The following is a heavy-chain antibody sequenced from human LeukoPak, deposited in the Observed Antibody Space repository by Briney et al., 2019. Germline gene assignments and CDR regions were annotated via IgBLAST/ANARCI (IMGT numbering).Heavy chain of an antibody. CDR3: ARDSYQHTVTTIYWYSDL. CDR2: INPNSGGT. CDR1: GYTFTGYY. V-gene: IGHV1-2*02. Sequence: ASVTVSFMASGYTFTGYYTHWVRPAPGQGLEWMGWINPNSGGTNYAQKFQGRVTMTRDTSISTAYMELSRLRSDDTAVYYCARDSYQHTVTTIYWYSDLSGRRTLVTVSS. D-gene: IGHD4-17*01. J-gene: IGHJ2*01.